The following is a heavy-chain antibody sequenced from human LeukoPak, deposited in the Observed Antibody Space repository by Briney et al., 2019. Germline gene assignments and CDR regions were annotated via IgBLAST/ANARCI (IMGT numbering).Heavy chain of an antibody. J-gene: IGHJ4*02. CDR2: INPSAGST. CDR3: ATTGSGRTFDY. V-gene: IGHV1-46*01. D-gene: IGHD6-19*01. CDR1: GYTFTSYY. Sequence: ASVKVSRKASGYTFTSYYMHWVRQAPGQGLEWMGIINPSAGSTKYAQKFQGRVTMTRDTSTSTVYMELSSLRSEDTAVFYCATTGSGRTFDYWGQGTLVTVSS.